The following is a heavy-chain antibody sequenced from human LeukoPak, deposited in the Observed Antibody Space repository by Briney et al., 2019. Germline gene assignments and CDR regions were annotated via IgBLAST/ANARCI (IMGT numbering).Heavy chain of an antibody. Sequence: SETLPLTCTVSGGSISSSSYYWGWVRQPPGKGLEWIGSIYYSGSTYYNPSRKSRVTISVDTSKNQFSLKLSSVTAADTAVYYCARGACSGGSCYGSRWFDPWGQGTLVTVSS. V-gene: IGHV4-39*01. D-gene: IGHD2-15*01. CDR1: GGSISSSSYY. J-gene: IGHJ5*02. CDR3: ARGACSGGSCYGSRWFDP. CDR2: IYYSGST.